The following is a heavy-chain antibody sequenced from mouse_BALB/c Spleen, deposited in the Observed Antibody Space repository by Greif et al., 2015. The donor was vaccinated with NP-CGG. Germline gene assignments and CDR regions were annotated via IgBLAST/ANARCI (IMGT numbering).Heavy chain of an antibody. V-gene: IGHV1-54*03. CDR1: GYAFTNYL. CDR2: INPGSGGT. Sequence: VKLMESGAELVRPGTSVKVSRKASGYAFTNYLIEWVKQRPGQGLEWIGVINPGSGGTNYNEKFKGKATLTADKSSGTAYMQLSSLTSDDSAVYFCARGGNYYYAMDYWGQGTSVTVSS. J-gene: IGHJ4*01. CDR3: ARGGNYYYAMDY.